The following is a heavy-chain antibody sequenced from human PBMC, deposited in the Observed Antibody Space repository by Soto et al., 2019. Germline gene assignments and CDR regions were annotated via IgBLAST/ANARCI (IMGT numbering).Heavy chain of an antibody. V-gene: IGHV1-18*01. CDR2: ISAYNGNT. D-gene: IGHD6-19*01. CDR1: GYTFTSYG. Sequence: ASVKVSCKASGYTFTSYGISWVRQAPGQGLEWMGWISAYNGNTNYAQKLQGRVTMTTDTSTSTAYMELRSLRSDDTAVYYCARQYSSGWYLRAFDIWGQGTMVTVSS. CDR3: ARQYSSGWYLRAFDI. J-gene: IGHJ3*02.